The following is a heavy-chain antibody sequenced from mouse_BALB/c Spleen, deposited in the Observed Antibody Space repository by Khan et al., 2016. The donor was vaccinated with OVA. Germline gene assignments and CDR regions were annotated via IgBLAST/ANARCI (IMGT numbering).Heavy chain of an antibody. Sequence: EVQLQESGPGLVKPSQSLSLTCSVTGYSITSGYNWNWIRQFPGNKLEWMGYISYDGSNNYNPSLKNRISITRDTSKNQIFLKLISVPTEDTATYYCTRGWLLRFDYWGQGTSVTVSS. J-gene: IGHJ4*01. V-gene: IGHV3-6*02. CDR1: GYSITSGYN. D-gene: IGHD2-3*01. CDR3: TRGWLLRFDY. CDR2: ISYDGSN.